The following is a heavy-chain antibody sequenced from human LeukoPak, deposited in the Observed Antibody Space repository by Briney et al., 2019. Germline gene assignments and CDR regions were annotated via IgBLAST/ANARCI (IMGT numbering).Heavy chain of an antibody. CDR2: VDPEDGET. Sequence: ASVKVSCKVSGYTFTDYHMHWVQQAPGKGLEWMGLVDPEDGETIYAEKFQGRVTITADTSTDTAYMELSSLRSEDTAVYYCATEASYYYDSSGYSSSFDYWGQGTLVTVSS. V-gene: IGHV1-69-2*01. D-gene: IGHD3-22*01. CDR3: ATEASYYYDSSGYSSSFDY. CDR1: GYTFTDYH. J-gene: IGHJ4*02.